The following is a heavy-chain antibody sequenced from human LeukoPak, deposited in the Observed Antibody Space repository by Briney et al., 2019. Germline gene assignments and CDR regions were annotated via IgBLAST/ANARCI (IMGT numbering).Heavy chain of an antibody. CDR3: AREVDDSSGYYYFDY. V-gene: IGHV3-53*01. J-gene: IGHJ4*02. CDR1: GFTVSSNY. Sequence: GGSLRLSCAASGFTVSSNYMSWVRQAPGKGLEWVSVIYSGGSTYYADSVKGRFTISRDNSKNTLYLQMNSLRAEDTAVYYCAREVDDSSGYYYFDYWGQGTLVTVSS. D-gene: IGHD3-22*01. CDR2: IYSGGST.